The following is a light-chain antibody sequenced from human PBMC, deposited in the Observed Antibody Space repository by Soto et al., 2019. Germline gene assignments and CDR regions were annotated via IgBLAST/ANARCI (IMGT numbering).Light chain of an antibody. Sequence: QSVLTQPPSASGTPGQRVTISCSGSSSNIGSNYVYWYRQLPGTAPKLLIYRNNQRPSGVPHRFSGSKSGTSASLAISGLRSEDEADYYCAAWDDSLSGALFGGGTQLTVL. CDR2: RNN. CDR3: AAWDDSLSGAL. V-gene: IGLV1-47*01. CDR1: SSNIGSNY. J-gene: IGLJ7*01.